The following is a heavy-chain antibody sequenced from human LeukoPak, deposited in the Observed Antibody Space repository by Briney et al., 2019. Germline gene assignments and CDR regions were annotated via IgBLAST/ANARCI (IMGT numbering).Heavy chain of an antibody. Sequence: GASVKVSCKASGYTFTNYYIHWKRQAPGQGLEWVGIINLNAVTTRYAQKFQGRITVTRDTSTSTVYMELSSLRSEDTAVYFCAREGAAEAKNFDYWGQGTLVIVSS. CDR2: INLNAVTT. D-gene: IGHD6-25*01. CDR1: GYTFTNYY. V-gene: IGHV1-46*01. J-gene: IGHJ4*02. CDR3: AREGAAEAKNFDY.